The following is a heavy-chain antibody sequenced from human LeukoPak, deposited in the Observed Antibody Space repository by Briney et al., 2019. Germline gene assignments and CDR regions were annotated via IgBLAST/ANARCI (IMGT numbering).Heavy chain of an antibody. Sequence: PGGSLRLSCAASGFTFSNYEMNWVRQAPGKGLEWVSYISSSGSSINYADSVKGRFAISRDNAKNSLYLQLNSLRVEDTAVYYCAKDRYYYDSSGYYYFDYWGQGTLVTVSS. CDR1: GFTFSNYE. D-gene: IGHD3-22*01. V-gene: IGHV3-48*03. J-gene: IGHJ4*02. CDR3: AKDRYYYDSSGYYYFDY. CDR2: ISSSGSSI.